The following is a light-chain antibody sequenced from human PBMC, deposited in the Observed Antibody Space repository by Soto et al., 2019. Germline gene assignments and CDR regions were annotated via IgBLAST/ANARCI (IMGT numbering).Light chain of an antibody. V-gene: IGLV7-46*01. CDR2: DTT. CDR3: LLTYSGGRV. J-gene: IGLJ2*01. Sequence: QAVVTQEPSLTVSPGGTVTLTCGSSDGPVTFGHYPYWYQQRPGQVPRTLIYDTTNRQSWAPARFSGFLVGVKAALTLSGAQPEDEAVYYCLLTYSGGRVFGGGTKLTVL. CDR1: DGPVTFGHY.